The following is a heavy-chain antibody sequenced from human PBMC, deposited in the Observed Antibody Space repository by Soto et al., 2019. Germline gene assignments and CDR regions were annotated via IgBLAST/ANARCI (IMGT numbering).Heavy chain of an antibody. D-gene: IGHD1-26*01. Sequence: EVQLVESGGGLVQPGGSLRLSCAASGFTFSDHYMDWVRQAPGKGLEWVGRAGNKAHSFTTEYAASVKGRLTISRDDSKNSLYLQMNSLKTEDTAVYYCVRLDGSYCPDYGGQGTLVTVSS. CDR1: GFTFSDHY. CDR3: VRLDGSYCPDY. V-gene: IGHV3-72*01. CDR2: AGNKAHSFTT. J-gene: IGHJ4*02.